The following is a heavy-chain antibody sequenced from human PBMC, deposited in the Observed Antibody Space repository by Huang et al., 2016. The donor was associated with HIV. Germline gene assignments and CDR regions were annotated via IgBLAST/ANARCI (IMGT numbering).Heavy chain of an antibody. V-gene: IGHV3-30*02. CDR1: GFILSNYG. Sequence: VELLEAGGGVVQPGGSLTLSFGTSGFILSNYGMHWVRQGTVKGLEGRKFNQYDEKKKYYGDLVKGRCSVGRDNSNDTVFLQMRSLRPDDTAIYYCVRGDYYDSRGYHPGYFDYWGRGALVTVSS. CDR2: NQYDEKKK. J-gene: IGHJ4*02. D-gene: IGHD3-22*01. CDR3: VRGDYYDSRGYHPGYFDY.